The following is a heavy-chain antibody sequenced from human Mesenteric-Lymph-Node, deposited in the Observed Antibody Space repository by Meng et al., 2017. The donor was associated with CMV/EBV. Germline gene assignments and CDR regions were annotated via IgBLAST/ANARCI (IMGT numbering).Heavy chain of an antibody. CDR2: ISSSSSYI. CDR3: AKDKSTSKYYYYYYGMDV. J-gene: IGHJ6*02. V-gene: IGHV3-21*04. Sequence: GGSLRLSCAASGFTFSSYSMNWVRQAPGKGLEWVSSISSSSSYIYYADSVKGRFTISRDNAKNSLYLQMNSLRAEDTALYYCAKDKSTSKYYYYYYGMDVWGQGTTVTVSS. CDR1: GFTFSSYS. D-gene: IGHD2-2*01.